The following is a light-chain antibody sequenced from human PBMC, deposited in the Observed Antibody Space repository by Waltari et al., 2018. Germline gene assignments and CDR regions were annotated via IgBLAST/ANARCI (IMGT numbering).Light chain of an antibody. CDR3: QQRIAWPLT. Sequence: EIVLTQSPATLSLSPGERATLSCRASESVTSHLAWYQQKHGQAPRRLIYDVFTRATGIPARFSGSGSGTDFILTISSLEPEDFAVYYCQQRIAWPLTFGGGTKVEIK. CDR2: DVF. V-gene: IGKV3-11*01. J-gene: IGKJ4*01. CDR1: ESVTSH.